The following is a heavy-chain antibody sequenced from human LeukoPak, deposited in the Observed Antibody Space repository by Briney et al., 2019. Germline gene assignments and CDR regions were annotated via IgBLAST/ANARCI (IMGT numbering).Heavy chain of an antibody. CDR2: IIPIFGTA. Sequence: SVKVSCKASGYTFTSYGISWVRQAPGQGLEWMGRIIPIFGTANYAQKFQGRVTITTDESTSTAYMELSSLRSEDTAVYYCASQEGELLPAPKTGFDYWGQGTLVTVSS. J-gene: IGHJ4*02. CDR3: ASQEGELLPAPKTGFDY. V-gene: IGHV1-69*05. CDR1: GYTFTSYG. D-gene: IGHD3-10*01.